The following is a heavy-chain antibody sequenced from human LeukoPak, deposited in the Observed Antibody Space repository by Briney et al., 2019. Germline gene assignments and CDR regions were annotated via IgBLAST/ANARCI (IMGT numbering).Heavy chain of an antibody. CDR3: ARDSPDYGGNSGSSYYYYYGMDV. CDR1: GGSISSSSYY. Sequence: DPSETLSLTCTVSGGSISSSSYYWGWIRQPPGKGLEWIGSIYYSGSTYYNPSLKSRVTISVDTSKNQFSLKLSSVTAADTAVYYCARDSPDYGGNSGSSYYYYYGMDVWGQGTTVTVSS. V-gene: IGHV4-39*07. J-gene: IGHJ6*02. CDR2: IYYSGST. D-gene: IGHD4-23*01.